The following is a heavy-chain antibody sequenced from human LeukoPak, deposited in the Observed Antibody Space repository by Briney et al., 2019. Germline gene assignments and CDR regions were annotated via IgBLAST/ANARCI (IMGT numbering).Heavy chain of an antibody. CDR2: IYSGGST. J-gene: IGHJ4*02. D-gene: IGHD3-22*01. Sequence: GGSLRLSCAASGFTVSSNYMSWVRQAPGKGLEWVSVIYSGGSTYYADSVKGRFTVSRDNSKNTLYLQMNSLRAEDTAVYYCARVRGSSGYDFDYWGQGTLVTVSS. CDR3: ARVRGSSGYDFDY. V-gene: IGHV3-53*01. CDR1: GFTVSSNY.